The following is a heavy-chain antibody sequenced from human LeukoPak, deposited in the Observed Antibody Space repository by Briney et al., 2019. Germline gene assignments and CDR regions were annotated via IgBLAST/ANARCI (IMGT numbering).Heavy chain of an antibody. CDR3: AGFVKGYFDY. J-gene: IGHJ4*02. CDR1: GFPLNSFW. CDR2: IKQDGSEK. Sequence: GSLGPPCAASGFPLNSFWIDWVRQAPGKGLEWVANIKQDGSEKYYVDSVKGRFTISRDNAKNSLYLQMNSLRAEDTAVYYCAGFVKGYFDYWGQGTLVTVSS. V-gene: IGHV3-7*02.